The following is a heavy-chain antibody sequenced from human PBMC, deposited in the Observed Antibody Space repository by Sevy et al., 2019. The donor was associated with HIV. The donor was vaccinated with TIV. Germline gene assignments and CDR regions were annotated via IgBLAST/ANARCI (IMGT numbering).Heavy chain of an antibody. J-gene: IGHJ3*02. CDR1: GFTFSSYA. V-gene: IGHV3-30-3*01. CDR3: AREAMYRYYDSSREGAFDI. Sequence: GGSLRLSCAASGFTFSSYAMHWVRQAPGKGLEWVAVISYDGSNKYYADSVKGRFNISRDNSKNTLYLQMNSLRAEDTAVYYCAREAMYRYYDSSREGAFDIWGQGTMVTVSS. CDR2: ISYDGSNK. D-gene: IGHD3-22*01.